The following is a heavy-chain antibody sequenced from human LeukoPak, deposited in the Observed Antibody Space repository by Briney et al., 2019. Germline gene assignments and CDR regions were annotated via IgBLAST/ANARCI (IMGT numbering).Heavy chain of an antibody. CDR3: ARPGGHCSGGSCYRWFDP. CDR2: IYPGVSNT. CDR1: GSSFTSYW. Sequence: GESLKISCQGSGSSFTSYWIGWVRQMPGKGLEWMGIIYPGVSNTIYYPSFKGQVTISADKSISTAYLQWISLKASDTAMYYCARPGGHCSGGSCYRWFDPWGQGTLVT. V-gene: IGHV5-51*01. D-gene: IGHD2-15*01. J-gene: IGHJ5*02.